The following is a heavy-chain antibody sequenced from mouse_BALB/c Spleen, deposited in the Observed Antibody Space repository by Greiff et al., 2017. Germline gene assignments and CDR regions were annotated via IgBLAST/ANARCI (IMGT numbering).Heavy chain of an antibody. CDR2: ISNGGGST. V-gene: IGHV5-12-2*01. CDR1: GFTFSSYT. Sequence: DVMLVESGGGLVQPGGSLKLSCAASGFTFSSYTMSWVRQTPEKRLEWVAYISNGGGSTYYPDTVKGRFTISRDNAKNTLYLQMSSLKSEDTAMYYCARHNYGNYYAMDYWGQGTSVTVSS. CDR3: ARHNYGNYYAMDY. D-gene: IGHD2-1*01. J-gene: IGHJ4*01.